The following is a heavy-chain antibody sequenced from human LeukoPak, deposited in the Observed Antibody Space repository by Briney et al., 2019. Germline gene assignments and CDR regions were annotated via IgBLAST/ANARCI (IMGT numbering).Heavy chain of an antibody. CDR2: IYYSGGT. V-gene: IGHV4-39*01. CDR1: GGSISSSSYY. CDR3: ARLGLGYCSSTSCYTDYYYGMDV. D-gene: IGHD2-2*02. Sequence: SETLSLTCTVSGGSISSSSYYWGWIRQPPGKGLEWIGSIYYSGGTYYNPSLKSRVTISVDTSKNQFSLKLSSVTAADTAVYYCARLGLGYCSSTSCYTDYYYGMDVWGQGTTVTVSS. J-gene: IGHJ6*02.